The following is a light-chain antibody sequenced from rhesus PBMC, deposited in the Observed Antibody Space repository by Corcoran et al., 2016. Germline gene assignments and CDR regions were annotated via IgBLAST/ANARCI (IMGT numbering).Light chain of an antibody. J-gene: IGKJ1*01. V-gene: IGKV1-19*01. Sequence: DIQMTQSPSSLSASEGDRVTITCQASQGISSWLAWYQQKPGKAPKPLIYYASSFQSGVPSRLSGSGAVTDYTHPISSLQPEDFATYYCQQYYDLPWPFGQGTNVEIK. CDR2: YAS. CDR1: QGISSW. CDR3: QQYYDLPWP.